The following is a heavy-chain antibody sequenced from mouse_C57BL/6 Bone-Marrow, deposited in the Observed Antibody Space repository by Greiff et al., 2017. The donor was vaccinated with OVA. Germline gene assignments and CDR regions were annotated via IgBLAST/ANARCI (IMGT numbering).Heavy chain of an antibody. CDR2: ISGGGGNT. CDR1: GFTFSSYT. J-gene: IGHJ2*01. V-gene: IGHV5-9*01. D-gene: IGHD4-1*01. CDR3: ARQGAGWDLIDY. Sequence: EVKLMESGGGLVKPGGSLKLSCAASGFTFSSYTMSWVRQTPEKRLEWVATISGGGGNTYYPDSVKGRFTISRDNAKNTLYLQMSSLRSEDTALYYCARQGAGWDLIDYWGQGTTLTVSS.